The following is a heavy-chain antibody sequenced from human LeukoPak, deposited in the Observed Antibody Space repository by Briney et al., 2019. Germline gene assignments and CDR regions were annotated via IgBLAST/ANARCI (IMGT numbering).Heavy chain of an antibody. J-gene: IGHJ3*02. V-gene: IGHV1-18*01. CDR1: GYTFTSYG. Sequence: ASVKVSCKASGYTFTSYGISWVRQAPGQGLEWMGWISAYNGNTNYAQKLQGRVTMTTDTSTSTAYMELRSLRSDDTAVYYCARAVPDQYFDWDTDAFDIWGQGTMVTVSS. CDR3: ARAVPDQYFDWDTDAFDI. D-gene: IGHD3-9*01. CDR2: ISAYNGNT.